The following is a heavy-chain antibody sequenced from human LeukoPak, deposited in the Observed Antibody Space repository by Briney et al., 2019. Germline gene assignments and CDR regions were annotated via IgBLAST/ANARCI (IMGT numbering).Heavy chain of an antibody. J-gene: IGHJ4*02. Sequence: GGSLRLSCAASGFTFSSYAMSWVRQAPGKGLEWVSAISGSGGSTYYADSVKGRFTISRDNSKNTLYLQMNSLRAEDTAVYYCAKEIAPAAMSSYYFDYWGQGTLVTVSS. D-gene: IGHD2-2*01. V-gene: IGHV3-23*01. CDR3: AKEIAPAAMSSYYFDY. CDR1: GFTFSSYA. CDR2: ISGSGGST.